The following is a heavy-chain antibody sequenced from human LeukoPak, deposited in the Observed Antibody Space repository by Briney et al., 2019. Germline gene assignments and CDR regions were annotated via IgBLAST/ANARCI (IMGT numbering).Heavy chain of an antibody. D-gene: IGHD6-13*01. J-gene: IGHJ4*02. CDR3: AKEGAAPGPDFYY. V-gene: IGHV4-4*07. Sequence: KPSETLSLTCTVSGASIRSYYWSWIRQPAGKGLEWIGRIVPSGSTNYNPSLKSRVTMSVDTSKNQFSLKLNSVTAADTAVYYCAKEGAAPGPDFYYWGQGTQVIVSS. CDR2: IVPSGST. CDR1: GASIRSYY.